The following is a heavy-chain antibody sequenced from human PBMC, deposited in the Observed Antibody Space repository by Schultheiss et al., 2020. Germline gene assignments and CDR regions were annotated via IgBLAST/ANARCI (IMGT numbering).Heavy chain of an antibody. V-gene: IGHV4-61*01. CDR2: IYHSGST. CDR1: GGSVSSGSYY. D-gene: IGHD5-12*01. Sequence: SQTLSLTCTVSGGSVSSGSYYWSWIRQPPGKGLEWIGYIYHSGSTNYNPSLKSRVTISVDKSKNQFSLKLSSVTAADTAVYYCARAGWSLGYDLDYWGQGTLVTVSS. CDR3: ARAGWSLGYDLDY. J-gene: IGHJ4*02.